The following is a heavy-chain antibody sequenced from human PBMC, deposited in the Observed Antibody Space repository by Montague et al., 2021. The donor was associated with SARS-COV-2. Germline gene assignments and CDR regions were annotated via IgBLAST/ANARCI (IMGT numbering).Heavy chain of an antibody. J-gene: IGHJ4*03. CDR1: GDSISNYY. Sequence: SETLSLTCTVSGDSISNYYWTWIRQPPGKGLEWIGYVYYSRSSSYNPSLKSRVSISVDTSKNQFSLRLSSVTAADTAVYYCARDPAPGWGYKCFDDWGQGTMVTVSS. D-gene: IGHD3-10*01. CDR3: ARDPAPGWGYKCFDD. V-gene: IGHV4-59*01. CDR2: VYYSRSS.